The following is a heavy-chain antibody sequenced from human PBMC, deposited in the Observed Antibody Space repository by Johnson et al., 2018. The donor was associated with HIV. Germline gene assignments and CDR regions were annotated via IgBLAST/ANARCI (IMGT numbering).Heavy chain of an antibody. J-gene: IGHJ3*02. CDR1: GFTFDDYD. CDR3: AKSSRVSTTCDAFDI. V-gene: IGHV3-20*04. CDR2: ISWNSGSI. D-gene: IGHD1-26*01. Sequence: VQLVESGGGVVLPGGSLRLSCAASGFTFDDYDMSWVRQAPGKGLEWVSGISWNSGSIGYADSVKGRFTISRDNSKNTLYLQMNSLRAEDTAVYYCAKSSRVSTTCDAFDIWGQGTMVTVSS.